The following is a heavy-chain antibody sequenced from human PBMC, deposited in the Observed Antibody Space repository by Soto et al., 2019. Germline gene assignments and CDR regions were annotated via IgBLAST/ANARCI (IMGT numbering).Heavy chain of an antibody. D-gene: IGHD2-15*01. CDR3: ARGRDIVVVVAYYGMDV. J-gene: IGHJ6*02. CDR1: GGTFSSYA. Sequence: SVKVSCKASGGTFSSYAISWVRQAPGQGLEWTGGIIPIFGTANYAQKFQGRVTITADESTSTAYMELSSLRSEDTAVYYCARGRDIVVVVAYYGMDVWGQGTTVTVSS. CDR2: IIPIFGTA. V-gene: IGHV1-69*13.